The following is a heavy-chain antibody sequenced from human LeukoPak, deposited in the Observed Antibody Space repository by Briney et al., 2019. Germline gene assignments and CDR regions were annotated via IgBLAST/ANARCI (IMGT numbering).Heavy chain of an antibody. CDR3: ARLRARGFDY. CDR2: VKHGGST. J-gene: IGHJ4*02. D-gene: IGHD3-16*01. CDR1: GGSFTAYT. V-gene: IGHV4-34*01. Sequence: PSETLSLTCVVYGGSFTAYTLSWIRQSPGKGLEWIGEVKHGGSTNYNPSLKSRVTISTDTSKNQFSLKLTSVTAADAAVYYCARLRARGFDYWGQGTLVTVSP.